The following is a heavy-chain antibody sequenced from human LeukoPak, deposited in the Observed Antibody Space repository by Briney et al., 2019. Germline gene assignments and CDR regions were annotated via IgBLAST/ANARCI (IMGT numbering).Heavy chain of an antibody. CDR2: ISGYNGNT. CDR1: GYTFTGYY. D-gene: IGHD3-22*01. CDR3: ASLKNYYDSSGYLVTDAFDI. V-gene: IGHV1-18*04. J-gene: IGHJ3*02. Sequence: GASVKVSCKASGYTFTGYYMHWVRQAPGQGPEWMGWISGYNGNTNYAQKLQGRVTMTTDTSTSTAYMELRSLKSDDTAVYYCASLKNYYDSSGYLVTDAFDIWGQGTMVTVSS.